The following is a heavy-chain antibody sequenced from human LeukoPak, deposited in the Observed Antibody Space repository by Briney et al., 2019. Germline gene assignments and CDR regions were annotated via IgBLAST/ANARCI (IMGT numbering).Heavy chain of an antibody. CDR1: GGSFSGYY. CDR2: INHSGST. J-gene: IGHJ4*02. V-gene: IGHV4-34*01. Sequence: PSETLSLTCAVYGGSFSGYYWSWIRQPPGKGLEWIGEINHSGSTNYNPSLKSRVTISVDTSKNQFSLKLSSVTAADTAVYYCARESQRVAAGPGYFDYWGQGTLVTVSS. D-gene: IGHD2-15*01. CDR3: ARESQRVAAGPGYFDY.